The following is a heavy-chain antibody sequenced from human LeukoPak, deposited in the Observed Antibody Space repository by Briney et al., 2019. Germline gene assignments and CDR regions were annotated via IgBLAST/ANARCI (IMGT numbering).Heavy chain of an antibody. V-gene: IGHV1-24*01. CDR1: AGTFSSYA. J-gene: IGHJ4*02. D-gene: IGHD2-2*01. Sequence: ASVKVSCKASAGTFSSYAIRWVRQAPGRVLEWMGGFDPESGETIYRQKFQGRVTMTEDTSTDTAYMELSSLRSEDTAVYYCATDTEPGGIVVVPAALWGQGTLVTVSS. CDR3: ATDTEPGGIVVVPAAL. CDR2: FDPESGET.